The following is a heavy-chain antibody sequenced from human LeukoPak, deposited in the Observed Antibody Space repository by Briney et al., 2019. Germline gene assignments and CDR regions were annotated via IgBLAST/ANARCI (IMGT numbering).Heavy chain of an antibody. CDR1: GFTIGPYA. CDR3: PTWAFYHNLDV. J-gene: IGHJ6*02. V-gene: IGHV3-43*02. Sequence: QTGGSLRLSCAASGFTIGPYAMYWVRQGPGRGLEWVSVIKADGSGTFYADSVRGRFTTSRDNSKNSLYLQMNSLTSEDTALYYFPTWAFYHNLDVWGQGTTVIVSS. D-gene: IGHD2/OR15-2a*01. CDR2: IKADGSGT.